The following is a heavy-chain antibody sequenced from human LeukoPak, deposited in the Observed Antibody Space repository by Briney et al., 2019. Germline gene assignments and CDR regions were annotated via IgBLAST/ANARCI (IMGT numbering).Heavy chain of an antibody. CDR2: IYPDDFDT. D-gene: IGHD6-13*01. CDR1: GYSFTTYW. V-gene: IGHV5-51*01. CDR3: ARRSSSWGRDFDY. J-gene: IGHJ4*02. Sequence: GESLKISCKGSGYSFTTYWIGWVRQMPGKGLEWMGIIYPDDFDTRYSPSFQGQVTISADKSISTAYLQWSSLKASDTAMYYCARRSSSWGRDFDYWGQGTLVTVSS.